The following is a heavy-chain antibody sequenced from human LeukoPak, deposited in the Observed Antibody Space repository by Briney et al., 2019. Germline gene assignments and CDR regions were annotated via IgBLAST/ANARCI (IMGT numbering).Heavy chain of an antibody. Sequence: SETLSLTCTVSGYSISSDYYWAWIRQPPGKGLEWIGSIYHSGSTYYNPSLKSRVTISVDTSKNQFSLKLSSVTAADTAVYYCARSPLRYCSGGSCYSGANWFDPWGQGTLVTVSS. J-gene: IGHJ5*02. CDR3: ARSPLRYCSGGSCYSGANWFDP. D-gene: IGHD2-15*01. CDR1: GYSISSDYY. V-gene: IGHV4-38-2*02. CDR2: IYHSGST.